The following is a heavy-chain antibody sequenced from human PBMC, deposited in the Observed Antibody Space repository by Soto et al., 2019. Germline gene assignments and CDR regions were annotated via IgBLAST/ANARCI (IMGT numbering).Heavy chain of an antibody. D-gene: IGHD3-16*02. V-gene: IGHV1-46*01. J-gene: IGHJ4*02. Sequence: ASVKVSCKASGYTFTSYYMHWVRQAPGQGLEWMGIINPSGGSTSYAQKFQGRVTMTRDTSTSTVYMELSSLRSEDTAVYYCARSYYDYVWGSYRSAHFDYWGQGTLVTVSS. CDR1: GYTFTSYY. CDR3: ARSYYDYVWGSYRSAHFDY. CDR2: INPSGGST.